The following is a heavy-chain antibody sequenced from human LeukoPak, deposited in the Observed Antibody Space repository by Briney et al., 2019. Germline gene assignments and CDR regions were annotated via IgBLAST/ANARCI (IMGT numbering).Heavy chain of an antibody. CDR3: VTFWGSMESDWLRDGMDV. J-gene: IGHJ6*02. V-gene: IGHV3-7*01. CDR1: GFTFSSYW. D-gene: IGHD2-21*02. Sequence: GGSLKLSCAASGFTFSSYWMSWVRQAPGKGLEWAANINQDGSQKYYVDSVKGRFTISRDNAKNSLYLQMNSLRAEDTAIYYCVTFWGSMESDWLRDGMDVWGQGTTVTVSS. CDR2: INQDGSQK.